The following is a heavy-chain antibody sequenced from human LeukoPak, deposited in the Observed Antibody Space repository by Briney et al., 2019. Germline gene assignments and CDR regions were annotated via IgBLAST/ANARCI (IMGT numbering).Heavy chain of an antibody. CDR3: ANLKTNSRSVDY. CDR2: ISGSGGST. Sequence: PGGSLRLSRAASGLTFSSYAMSWVRQAPGKGLEWVSAISGSGGSTYYADSVKGRFTISRDNSKNTLYLQMNSLRAEDTAVYYCANLKTNSRSVDYWGQGTLVTVPS. D-gene: IGHD6-13*01. V-gene: IGHV3-23*01. CDR1: GLTFSSYA. J-gene: IGHJ4*02.